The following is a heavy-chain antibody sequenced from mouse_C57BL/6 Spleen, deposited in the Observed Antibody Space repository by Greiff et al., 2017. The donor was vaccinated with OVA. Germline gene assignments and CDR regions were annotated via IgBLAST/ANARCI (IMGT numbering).Heavy chain of an antibody. Sequence: QVQLKQPGAELVKPGASVKLSCKASGYTFTSYWMQWVKQRPGQGLEWIGEIDPSDSYTNYNQKFKGKATLTVDTSSSTAYMQLSSLTSEDSAVYYCGYYGSSPFDYWGQGTTLTVSS. CDR2: IDPSDSYT. D-gene: IGHD1-1*01. J-gene: IGHJ2*01. CDR1: GYTFTSYW. V-gene: IGHV1-50*01. CDR3: GYYGSSPFDY.